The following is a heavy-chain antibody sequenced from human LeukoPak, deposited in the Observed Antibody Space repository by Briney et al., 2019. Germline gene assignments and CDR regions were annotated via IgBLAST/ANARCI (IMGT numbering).Heavy chain of an antibody. D-gene: IGHD6-25*01. V-gene: IGHV4-59*01. J-gene: IGHJ4*02. Sequence: PGGSLRLSCAASGFTFDDYAMHWIRQPPGKGLEWIGYIYYSGSTNYNPSLKSRVTISVDTSKNQFSLKLSSVTAADTAVYYCARDPHTLWAAEVYFDYWGQGIMVIVSS. CDR1: GFTFDDYA. CDR3: ARDPHTLWAAEVYFDY. CDR2: IYYSGST.